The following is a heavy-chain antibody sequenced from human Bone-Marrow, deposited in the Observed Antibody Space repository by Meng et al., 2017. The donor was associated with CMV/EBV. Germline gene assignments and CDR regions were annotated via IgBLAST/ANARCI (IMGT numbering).Heavy chain of an antibody. J-gene: IGHJ4*02. D-gene: IGHD6-6*01. CDR3: AKGLGYSSSGGGIDY. Sequence: GGSLRLSCAASGFTFSSYSMNWVCQAPGKGLEWVSSISSSSSYIYYADSVKGRFTISRDNAKNSLYLQMNSLRAEDTAVYYCAKGLGYSSSGGGIDYWGQGTLVTFSS. V-gene: IGHV3-21*01. CDR1: GFTFSSYS. CDR2: ISSSSSYI.